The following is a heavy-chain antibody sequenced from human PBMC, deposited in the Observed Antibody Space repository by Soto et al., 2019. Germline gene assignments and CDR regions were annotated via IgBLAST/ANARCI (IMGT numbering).Heavy chain of an antibody. Sequence: GGSLRLSCAASGFTFSSYGVHWVRQAPGKGLEWVAVISYDGSNKYYADSVKGRFTISRDNSKNTLYLQMNSLRAEDTAVYYCAKDRRIQLYPTVDVIWGQGTMVTVSS. J-gene: IGHJ3*02. V-gene: IGHV3-30*18. D-gene: IGHD5-18*01. CDR1: GFTFSSYG. CDR3: AKDRRIQLYPTVDVI. CDR2: ISYDGSNK.